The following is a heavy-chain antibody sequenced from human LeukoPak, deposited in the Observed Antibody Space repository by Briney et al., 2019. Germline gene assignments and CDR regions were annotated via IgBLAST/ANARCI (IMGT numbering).Heavy chain of an antibody. V-gene: IGHV4-39*01. J-gene: IGHJ3*02. Sequence: SETLSLTCTVSGGSISSSSYYWGWIRQPPGKGLEWIGSIYYSGSTYYNPSLKSRVTISVDTSKNQFSLKLSSVTAADTAVYYCARHPRYDGFDIWGQGTMVTVSS. CDR3: ARHPRYDGFDI. CDR2: IYYSGST. CDR1: GGSISSSSYY. D-gene: IGHD1-1*01.